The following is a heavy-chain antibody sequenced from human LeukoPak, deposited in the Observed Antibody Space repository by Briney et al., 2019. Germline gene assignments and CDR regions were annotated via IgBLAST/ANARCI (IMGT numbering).Heavy chain of an antibody. D-gene: IGHD3-22*01. J-gene: IGHJ4*02. CDR1: GGSISSSSYC. CDR3: ARSRYGYFLYYFDY. Sequence: SETLSLTCTVSGGSISSSSYCWGWIRQPPGKGLEWIGTIDYSGSTYYDPSLKSRVTISVDTSKNQFSLKLRSVTAADTAVYYCARSRYGYFLYYFDYWGQGTLVTVSS. CDR2: IDYSGST. V-gene: IGHV4-39*07.